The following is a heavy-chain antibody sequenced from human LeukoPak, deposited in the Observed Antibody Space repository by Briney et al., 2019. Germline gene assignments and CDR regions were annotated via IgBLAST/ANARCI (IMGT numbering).Heavy chain of an antibody. CDR2: IIPILGTA. J-gene: IGHJ6*03. CDR3: ARSGRFLEWSYMDV. Sequence: SVKVSCKASGGTFSSYAISWVRQAPGQGLEWMGRIIPILGTANYAQKFQGRVTITTDESTSTAYMELSSLRSEDTAVYYCARSGRFLEWSYMDVWGKGTTVTVSS. CDR1: GGTFSSYA. D-gene: IGHD3-3*01. V-gene: IGHV1-69*11.